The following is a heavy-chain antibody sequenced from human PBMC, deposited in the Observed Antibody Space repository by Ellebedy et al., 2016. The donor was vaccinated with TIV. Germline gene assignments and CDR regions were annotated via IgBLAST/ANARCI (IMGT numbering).Heavy chain of an antibody. J-gene: IGHJ4*02. CDR2: INGVSSAT. CDR1: GFTFGAHV. Sequence: PGGSLRLSCIASGFTFGAHVMSWVRQAPGKGLEWIASINGVSSATYYAAAVKGRFTVSRDNSRDALYLQMDSLKVDDTATYYCAKGGVEDAYGQYPGYFDFWGQGTLVTASS. CDR3: AKGGVEDAYGQYPGYFDF. D-gene: IGHD5-24*01. V-gene: IGHV3-23*03.